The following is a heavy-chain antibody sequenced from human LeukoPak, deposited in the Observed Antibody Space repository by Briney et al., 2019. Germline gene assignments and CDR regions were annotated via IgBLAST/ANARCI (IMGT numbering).Heavy chain of an antibody. CDR1: GGSISNGGYY. D-gene: IGHD4-23*01. V-gene: IGHV4-31*03. CDR2: IYYSGST. CDR3: ARVWGGGTYYFDY. Sequence: PSETLSLTCTVSGGSISNGGYYWSWIRQHPGKGLEWIGYIYYSGSTYYNPSLKSRVTISVDTSKNQFSLKLSSVTAADTAVYYCARVWGGGTYYFDYWGQGTLVTVSS. J-gene: IGHJ4*02.